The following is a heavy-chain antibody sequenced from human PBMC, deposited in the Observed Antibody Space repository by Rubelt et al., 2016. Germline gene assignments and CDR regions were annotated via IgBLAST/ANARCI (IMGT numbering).Heavy chain of an antibody. J-gene: IGHJ4*02. CDR1: GFTFSSYA. V-gene: IGHV3-30*04. CDR3: ASEENWSGYFAFDY. CDR2: ISYDGTNK. Sequence: QVQLAESGGGVVQPGRSLRLSCAASGFTFSSYAMHWVRQAPRKGLEWVAVISYDGTNKYYADSVKGRLTISGANAKNSLYLQMNSLRAEDTAVYYCASEENWSGYFAFDYWGQGTLVTVSS. D-gene: IGHD3-3*01.